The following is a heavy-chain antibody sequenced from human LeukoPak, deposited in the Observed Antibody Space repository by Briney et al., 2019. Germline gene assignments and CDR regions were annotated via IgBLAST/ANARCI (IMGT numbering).Heavy chain of an antibody. CDR3: AVGGFNSSGYRVGMDY. V-gene: IGHV4-34*01. J-gene: IGHJ4*02. CDR1: GGSFSDYY. CDR2: IDHSGGP. Sequence: SETLSLTCAVYGGSFSDYYWSWIRQPPGKGLEWIGEIDHSGGPNYNPSLRSRVTISVDTSKNQFSLKLTSVTAADTAVYYCAVGGFNSSGYRVGMDYWGRGTLVTVSP. D-gene: IGHD3-22*01.